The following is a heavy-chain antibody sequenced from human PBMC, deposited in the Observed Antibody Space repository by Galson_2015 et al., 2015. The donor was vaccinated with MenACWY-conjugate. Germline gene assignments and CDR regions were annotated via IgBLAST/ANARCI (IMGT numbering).Heavy chain of an antibody. D-gene: IGHD2/OR15-2a*01. J-gene: IGHJ4*02. CDR1: GFTFSDYY. V-gene: IGHV3-11*06. CDR3: ARETTNSHDK. CDR2: ISSTGSST. Sequence: SLRLSCAASGFTFSDYYMSWLRQAPGKGLECVSYISSTGSSTSYADSVKGRFTISRDNAKNSLYLQMNNLRAEDTAVYYCARETTNSHDKWGQGTLVTVSS.